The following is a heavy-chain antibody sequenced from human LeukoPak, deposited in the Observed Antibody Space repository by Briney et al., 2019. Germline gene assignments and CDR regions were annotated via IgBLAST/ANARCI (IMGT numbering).Heavy chain of an antibody. D-gene: IGHD2-21*02. Sequence: GGSLRLSCAASGFTFSSYAMSWVRQAPGKGLEWVSAISGSGGSTYYADSVKGRFTISRDNSKNTLYLQMNSLRAEDMAVYYCAKVQDIVVVTASFDYWGQGTLVTVSS. J-gene: IGHJ4*02. CDR3: AKVQDIVVVTASFDY. CDR1: GFTFSSYA. V-gene: IGHV3-23*01. CDR2: ISGSGGST.